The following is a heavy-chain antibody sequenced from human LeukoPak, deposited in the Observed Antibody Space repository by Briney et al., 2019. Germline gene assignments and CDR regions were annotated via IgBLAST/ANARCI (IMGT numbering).Heavy chain of an antibody. J-gene: IGHJ4*02. Sequence: GGSLRLSCAASGFTVSSNYMSWVRQVPGKGLAWVSTISSDSTVHYADSVKGRFTISRDNAKNSLYLQMNSLRAEDTAVYYCVRDSLGSHFDYWGQGTLVTVSS. D-gene: IGHD1-26*01. V-gene: IGHV3-69-1*01. CDR3: VRDSLGSHFDY. CDR2: ISSDSTV. CDR1: GFTVSSNY.